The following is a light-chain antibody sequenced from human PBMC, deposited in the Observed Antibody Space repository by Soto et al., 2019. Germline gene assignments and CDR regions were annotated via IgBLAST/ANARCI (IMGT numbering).Light chain of an antibody. CDR3: QQTNNFPRT. J-gene: IGKJ1*01. Sequence: EIVLTQSPGTLSLSPGERSTLSCRASQSVSSNYLAWYQQKPGQAPRFLIYGASTRANGIPDRFSGSGSGTDFTLTINSLQPEDIATYYCQQTNNFPRTFGQGTKVDI. CDR1: QSVSSNY. V-gene: IGKV3-20*01. CDR2: GAS.